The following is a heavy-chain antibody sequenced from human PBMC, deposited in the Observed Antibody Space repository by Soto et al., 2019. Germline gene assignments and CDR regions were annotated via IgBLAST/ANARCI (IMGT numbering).Heavy chain of an antibody. Sequence: QVQLVQSGAEVKKPGASVRVSCTASGYTFTHHDVNWGRQAPGQGPEWMGWLNPKSGETGYAQIFQGRFKMTWDTSISTAYMELSSLRSGDTAIYFCARGRVGGSTWAFDVWGQGTKVTVSS. V-gene: IGHV1-8*01. CDR2: LNPKSGET. CDR3: ARGRVGGSTWAFDV. CDR1: GYTFTHHD. D-gene: IGHD1-26*01. J-gene: IGHJ3*01.